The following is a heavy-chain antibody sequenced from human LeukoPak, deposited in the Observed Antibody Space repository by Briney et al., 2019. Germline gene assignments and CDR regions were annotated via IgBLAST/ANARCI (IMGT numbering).Heavy chain of an antibody. D-gene: IGHD6-19*01. CDR2: ISGSGGST. V-gene: IGHV3-23*01. J-gene: IGHJ4*02. CDR1: GLTFNSYA. Sequence: GGSLRLSCAASGLTFNSYAMSWVRQAPGMRLEWVSAISGSGGSTYYADSVKGRFTISRDNSQNTLYLQMNSLRAEDTAVYYCAKWIIAVAPVDYWGQGTLVTVSS. CDR3: AKWIIAVAPVDY.